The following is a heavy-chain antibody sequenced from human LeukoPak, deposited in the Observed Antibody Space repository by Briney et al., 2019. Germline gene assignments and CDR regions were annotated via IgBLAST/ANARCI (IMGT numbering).Heavy chain of an antibody. J-gene: IGHJ5*01. Sequence: PSETLSLTCTVSGGSISSSSYYWGWIRQPPGKGLEWIGSIYYSGSTYYNPSLKSRVTISVDTSKNQFSLKLSSVTAADTAVYYCAKGYNYGPFDYWGHGTLVTVSS. CDR2: IYYSGST. CDR1: GGSISSSSYY. V-gene: IGHV4-39*07. CDR3: AKGYNYGPFDY. D-gene: IGHD5-18*01.